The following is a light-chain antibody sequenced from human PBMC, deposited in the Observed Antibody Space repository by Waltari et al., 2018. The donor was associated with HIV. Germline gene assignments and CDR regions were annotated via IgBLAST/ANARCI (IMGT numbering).Light chain of an antibody. V-gene: IGLV2-14*01. J-gene: IGLJ2*01. Sequence: PGQSITISCTGTSSDVGGYNYVSWYQQHPGKAPKLMIYEVSNRPSGVSNRFSGSKSGNTASLTISGLQAEDEADYYCSSYTSSSTPVVFGGGTKLTVL. CDR2: EVS. CDR1: SSDVGGYNY. CDR3: SSYTSSSTPVV.